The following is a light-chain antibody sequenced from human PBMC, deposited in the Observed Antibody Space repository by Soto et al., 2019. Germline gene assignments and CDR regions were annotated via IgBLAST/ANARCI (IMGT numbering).Light chain of an antibody. CDR2: KAS. Sequence: DIQMTQSPCTLSASVGDRATITCRASQSISAGLAWYHQKPGKAPKRLIYKASTLESGVPSRFSGSGSGTDFTLTISSLQPDDFATYYCQQYNSDSRTFGQGTKVEIK. CDR3: QQYNSDSRT. J-gene: IGKJ1*01. CDR1: QSISAG. V-gene: IGKV1-5*03.